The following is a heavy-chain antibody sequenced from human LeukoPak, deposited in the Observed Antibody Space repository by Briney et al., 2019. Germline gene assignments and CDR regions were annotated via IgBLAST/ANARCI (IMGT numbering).Heavy chain of an antibody. V-gene: IGHV3-23*01. D-gene: IGHD5-18*01. CDR1: GFPFETNA. J-gene: IGHJ4*02. Sequence: GGSLRLSCATSGFPFETNAMRWVRQAPGEGLEWVATIGNTETFYADSVTGRFTISRDNSKNTVNLQMNRLRVEDTAVYYCAKDWIQFNRVFDCFDSWGQGTLVTVSS. CDR2: IGNTET. CDR3: AKDWIQFNRVFDCFDS.